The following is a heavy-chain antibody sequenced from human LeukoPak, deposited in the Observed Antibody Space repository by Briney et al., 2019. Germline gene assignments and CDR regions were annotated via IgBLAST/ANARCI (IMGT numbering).Heavy chain of an antibody. J-gene: IGHJ5*02. Sequence: PSETLSLTCTVSGGSISSSSYYWGWIRQPPGKGLEWIGSLYYSGSTYYNPSLKSRVTISVDTSKNQFSLKLSSVTAADTAVYYCARIEGYSYGPHYWFDPWGQGTLVTVSS. D-gene: IGHD5-18*01. CDR1: GGSISSSSYY. CDR3: ARIEGYSYGPHYWFDP. CDR2: LYYSGST. V-gene: IGHV4-39*01.